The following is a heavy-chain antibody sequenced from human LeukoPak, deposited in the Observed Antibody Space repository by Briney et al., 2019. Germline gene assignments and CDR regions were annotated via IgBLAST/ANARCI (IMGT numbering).Heavy chain of an antibody. V-gene: IGHV4-38-2*02. CDR3: ATEVGQWLVRT. Sequence: ASETLSLTCTVSGGSISSGYYWGWIRQPPGKGLEWIGSIYHSGRTYYNPSLKSRVTISVDTSKNQFSLKLTSVTAADTAVYYCATEVGQWLVRTWGQGTLVTVSS. CDR2: IYHSGRT. J-gene: IGHJ5*02. CDR1: GGSISSGYY. D-gene: IGHD6-19*01.